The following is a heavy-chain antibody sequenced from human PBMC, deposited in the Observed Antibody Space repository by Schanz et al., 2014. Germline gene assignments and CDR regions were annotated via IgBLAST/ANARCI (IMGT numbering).Heavy chain of an antibody. V-gene: IGHV3-48*02. CDR3: ARDSDRATMVRTYNWFDP. D-gene: IGHD3-10*01. J-gene: IGHJ5*02. Sequence: VQLEESGGGLVTPGGSLRLSCAASGFTFSSYSFNWVRQAPGKGLEWVSYISSSSSTIYYADSVKGRFTISRDNAKNSLYLQMNSLRDEDTAVYYCARDSDRATMVRTYNWFDPWGQGTLVTVSS. CDR2: ISSSSSTI. CDR1: GFTFSSYS.